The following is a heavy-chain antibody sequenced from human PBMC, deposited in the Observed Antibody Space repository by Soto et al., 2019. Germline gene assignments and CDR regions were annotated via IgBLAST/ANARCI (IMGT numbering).Heavy chain of an antibody. V-gene: IGHV3-23*01. D-gene: IGHD3-22*01. CDR1: GFTFSSYA. J-gene: IGHJ4*02. CDR2: ISGSGGST. Sequence: GGSLRLSCAASGFTFSSYAMSWVRQAPGKGLEWVSAISGSGGSTYYADSVKGRFTISRDNSKNTLYLQMNSLRAEDTAVYYCAKDSGRGMIPVGDFDYWGQGTLVTVSS. CDR3: AKDSGRGMIPVGDFDY.